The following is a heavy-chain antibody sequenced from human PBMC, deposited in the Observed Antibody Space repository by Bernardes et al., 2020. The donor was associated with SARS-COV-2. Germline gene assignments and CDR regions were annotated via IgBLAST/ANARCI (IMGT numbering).Heavy chain of an antibody. CDR2: IYYSGST. Sequence: SETLSLTCTVSGGSISSHYWSWIRQSPGKGLEWIGYIYYSGSTNYNPSLKSRVTISVDTSKNQFSLKLSSVTAADTAVYYCARDPRRWLQLEGAGYFDYWGQGTLVTVSS. V-gene: IGHV4-59*11. CDR3: ARDPRRWLQLEGAGYFDY. CDR1: GGSISSHY. D-gene: IGHD5-12*01. J-gene: IGHJ4*02.